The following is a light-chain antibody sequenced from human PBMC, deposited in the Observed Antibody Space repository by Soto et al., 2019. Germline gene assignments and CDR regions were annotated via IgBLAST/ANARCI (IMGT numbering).Light chain of an antibody. V-gene: IGKV3-11*01. J-gene: IGKJ2*01. CDR3: QQRRTWPET. CDR2: DTS. Sequence: EIVLTQSPATLSLSPGQRGTLSCRASQSVGSHLAWYQQRPGQAPRLLIYDTSNRATGTPVRFSGSGSDTDLTLTISSLEPEDFALYYCQQRRTWPETFGQGTKLEI. CDR1: QSVGSH.